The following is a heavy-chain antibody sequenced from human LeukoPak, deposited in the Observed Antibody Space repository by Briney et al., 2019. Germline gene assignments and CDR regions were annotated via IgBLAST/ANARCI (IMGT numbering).Heavy chain of an antibody. CDR3: ARGGGSSS. CDR1: GFTFSTDW. J-gene: IGHJ5*02. V-gene: IGHV3-7*01. CDR2: IKQDGSEK. D-gene: IGHD6-6*01. Sequence: GGSLRLSCAASGFTFSTDWMSWVRQAPGKGLEWVANIKQDGSEKYYVHSVKGRFTISRDNAKNSLDLQMNSLRAEDTAVYYCARGGGSSSWGQGTLVTVSS.